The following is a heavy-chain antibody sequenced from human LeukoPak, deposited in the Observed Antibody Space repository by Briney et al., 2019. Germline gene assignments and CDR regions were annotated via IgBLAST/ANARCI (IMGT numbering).Heavy chain of an antibody. CDR1: GGSISSSSYY. V-gene: IGHV4-39*01. CDR3: ARHISVGATGAIDY. Sequence: SETLSLTCTVSGGSISSSSYYWGWIRQPPGKGLEWIGSIYYSGSTYYNPSLKSRVTISVDTSKNQFSLKLSSVTAADTAVYYCARHISVGATGAIDYWGQGTLVTVSS. D-gene: IGHD1-26*01. CDR2: IYYSGST. J-gene: IGHJ4*02.